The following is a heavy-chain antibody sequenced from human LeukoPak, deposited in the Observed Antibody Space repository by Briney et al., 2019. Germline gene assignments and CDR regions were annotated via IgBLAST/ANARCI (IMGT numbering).Heavy chain of an antibody. CDR3: ASSPLAYCGGDCYYDY. J-gene: IGHJ4*02. CDR1: GFTFSSYS. CDR2: ISSSSSYI. Sequence: TGGSLRLSCAASGFTFSSYSMNWVRQAPGKGLEWVSSISSSSSYIYYADSVKGRFTISRDNAKKSLYLQMNSLRAEDTAVYYCASSPLAYCGGDCYYDYWGQGTLVTVPS. D-gene: IGHD2-21*02. V-gene: IGHV3-21*01.